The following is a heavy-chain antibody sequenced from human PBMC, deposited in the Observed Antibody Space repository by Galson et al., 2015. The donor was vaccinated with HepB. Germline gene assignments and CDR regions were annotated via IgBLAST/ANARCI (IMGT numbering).Heavy chain of an antibody. CDR1: GGTFSSYA. V-gene: IGHV1-69*10. J-gene: IGHJ4*02. CDR2: IIPIFGIA. D-gene: IGHD5-24*01. CDR3: ARAGPGLQAPGY. Sequence: SVKVSCKASGGTFSSYAISWVRQAPGQGLEWMGGIIPIFGIANYAQKFQGRVTITADKSTSTAYMELSSLRSEDTAVYYCARAGPGLQAPGYWGQGTLVTVSS.